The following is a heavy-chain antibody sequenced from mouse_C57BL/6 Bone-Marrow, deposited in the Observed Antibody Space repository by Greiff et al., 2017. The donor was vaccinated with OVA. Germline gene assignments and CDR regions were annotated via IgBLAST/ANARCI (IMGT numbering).Heavy chain of an antibody. V-gene: IGHV1-64*01. Sequence: QVQLQQPGAELVKPGASVKLSCKASGYTFTSYWMHWVKQRPGQGLEWIGMIHPNSGSTNYNEKFKSKATLTVDKSSSTAYMQLSSLTSEDSAVYYSARELGVATIDYWGQGTTLTVSS. D-gene: IGHD1-1*02. CDR3: ARELGVATIDY. J-gene: IGHJ2*01. CDR1: GYTFTSYW. CDR2: IHPNSGST.